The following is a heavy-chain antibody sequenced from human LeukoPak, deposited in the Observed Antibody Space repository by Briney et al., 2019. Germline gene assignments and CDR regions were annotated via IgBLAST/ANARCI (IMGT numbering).Heavy chain of an antibody. Sequence: PGGSLRHSCAASGFTFSSYAMSWVRQAPGKGLEWVSTISGSGGSTDYADSVKGRFTLSRDNSKNTLFLQVNSLRADDTAVYYCAKFHSPGRVTHFYWYFDLWGRGTLVTVSS. V-gene: IGHV3-23*01. D-gene: IGHD2-21*02. CDR3: AKFHSPGRVTHFYWYFDL. CDR2: ISGSGGST. CDR1: GFTFSSYA. J-gene: IGHJ2*01.